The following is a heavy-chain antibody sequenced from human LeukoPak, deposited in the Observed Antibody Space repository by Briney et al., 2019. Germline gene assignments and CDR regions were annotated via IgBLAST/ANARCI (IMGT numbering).Heavy chain of an antibody. CDR2: MNPNSGNT. CDR1: GYTFTSYD. Sequence: GASVKVSCKASGYTFTSYDINWVRQATGQGLEWMGWMNPNSGNTGYAQKFQGRVTMTRNTSISTAYMELSSLRSEDTAVYYCARGLGVYYDSSGYSSPLGYWGQGTLVTVSS. J-gene: IGHJ4*02. D-gene: IGHD3-22*01. V-gene: IGHV1-8*01. CDR3: ARGLGVYYDSSGYSSPLGY.